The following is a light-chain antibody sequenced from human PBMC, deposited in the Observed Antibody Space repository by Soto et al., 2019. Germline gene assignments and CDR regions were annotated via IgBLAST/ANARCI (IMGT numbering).Light chain of an antibody. CDR3: HQRSTRPPP. CDR1: QSVSSY. CDR2: DAS. Sequence: EIVLTQSPATLSLSPGERATLSCRARQSVSSYLAWYQQKPGQAPRLLIYDASNRATGIPARFSGGGSGKAFTLTISSLEPEDFAGYYGHQRSTRPPPLGQGTRLEIK. V-gene: IGKV3-11*01. J-gene: IGKJ2*01.